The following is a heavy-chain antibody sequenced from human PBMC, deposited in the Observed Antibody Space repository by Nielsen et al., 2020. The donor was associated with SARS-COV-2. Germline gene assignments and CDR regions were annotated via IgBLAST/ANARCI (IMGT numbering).Heavy chain of an antibody. V-gene: IGHV3-30*18. D-gene: IGHD6-6*01. CDR2: MSYDGSKT. CDR1: GFRFSSYG. J-gene: IGHJ6*02. CDR3: VKDKYSSASGGFGMDV. Sequence: GGSLRLSCAVSGFRFSSYGMHWVRQAPGKGLEWVAVMSYDGSKTWNADSMKGRFTISRDNSKSTLYLQMNSLRTEDTAVYYCVKDKYSSASGGFGMDVWGQGTTVTVSS.